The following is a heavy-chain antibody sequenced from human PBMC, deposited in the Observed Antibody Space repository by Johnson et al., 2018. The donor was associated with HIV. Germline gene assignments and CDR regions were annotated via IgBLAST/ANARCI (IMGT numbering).Heavy chain of an antibody. CDR2: ISGSGGST. Sequence: VQLVESGGDLVQPGGSLRLSCAASGFTFSSYAMSWVRQAPGKGLEWVSAISGSGGSTYYADSVKGRFNISRDNSKNTLYLQMSSLRADDTAVYYCAKVDRPGIAAAPLDAFDIWGQGTMVTVSS. D-gene: IGHD6-13*01. CDR3: AKVDRPGIAAAPLDAFDI. CDR1: GFTFSSYA. V-gene: IGHV3-23*04. J-gene: IGHJ3*02.